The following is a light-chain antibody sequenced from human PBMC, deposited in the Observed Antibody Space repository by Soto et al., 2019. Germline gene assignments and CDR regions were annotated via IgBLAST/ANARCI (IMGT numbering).Light chain of an antibody. J-gene: IGLJ1*01. Sequence: QSALTQPRSVSGSPGQSVTISCTGTNSDVGGYDYVSWYQQHPGKAPKLMIYDVSKRPSGVPDRFSGSKSGNTASLTISGLQAEDEADYYCCSYAGTYTYVFGTGTKFTVL. CDR3: CSYAGTYTYV. CDR1: NSDVGGYDY. CDR2: DVS. V-gene: IGLV2-11*01.